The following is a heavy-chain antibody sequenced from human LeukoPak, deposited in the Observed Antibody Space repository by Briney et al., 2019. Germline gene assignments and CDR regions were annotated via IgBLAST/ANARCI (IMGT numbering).Heavy chain of an antibody. D-gene: IGHD3-22*01. J-gene: IGHJ6*02. Sequence: GGSLRLSCAASGFTFSEYNMNWVRQAPGRGLEWVSSISSRNNYIYYADSVKGRFTIPRDNAKDSLYLQMNSLRAEDTAVYYCARDVYYYDSSGYPYYYGMDVWGQGTTVTVSS. CDR1: GFTFSEYN. V-gene: IGHV3-21*01. CDR2: ISSRNNYI. CDR3: ARDVYYYDSSGYPYYYGMDV.